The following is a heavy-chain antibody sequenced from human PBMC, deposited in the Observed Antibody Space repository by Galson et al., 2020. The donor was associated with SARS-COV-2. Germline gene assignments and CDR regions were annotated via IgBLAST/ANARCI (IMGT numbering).Heavy chain of an antibody. D-gene: IGHD3-22*01. V-gene: IGHV3-23*01. CDR2: IGGSGGST. Sequence: SWVRQAPGKGLEWVSAIGGSGGSTYYADSVKGRFTISRDNSKNTLYLQMNSLRAEDTAVYYCAKRDDSSGYPYYFDYWGQGTLVTVSS. CDR3: AKRDDSSGYPYYFDY. J-gene: IGHJ4*02.